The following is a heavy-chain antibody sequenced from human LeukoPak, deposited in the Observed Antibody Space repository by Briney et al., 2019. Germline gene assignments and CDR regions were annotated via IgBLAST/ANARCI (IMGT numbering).Heavy chain of an antibody. CDR2: IYYSGST. Sequence: SETLSPTSSGSGGSIFVSFSYSAQQPPGKGLEWIGYIYYSGSTNYNPSLKSRVTISVDTSKNQFSLKLSSVTAADTAVYYCARSGYYYDSIDYWGQRTLVTVSS. CDR3: ARSGYYYDSIDY. V-gene: IGHV4-59*08. D-gene: IGHD3-22*01. J-gene: IGHJ4*02. CDR1: GGSIFVSF.